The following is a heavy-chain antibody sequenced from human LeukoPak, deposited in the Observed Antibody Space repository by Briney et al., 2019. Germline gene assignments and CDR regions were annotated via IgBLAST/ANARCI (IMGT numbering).Heavy chain of an antibody. V-gene: IGHV1-69*13. D-gene: IGHD6-19*01. CDR3: AYRARRGWQEGFY. CDR2: IIPVFGSA. CDR1: GGTVSNYA. J-gene: IGHJ4*02. Sequence: SVKVSCEASGGTVSNYAISLLRQAPGPGLEGMGWIIPVFGSANYARKFQGRVTITADESTSTAYMELSSLRSEDTAVYYCAYRARRGWQEGFYWGQGTLVTVSS.